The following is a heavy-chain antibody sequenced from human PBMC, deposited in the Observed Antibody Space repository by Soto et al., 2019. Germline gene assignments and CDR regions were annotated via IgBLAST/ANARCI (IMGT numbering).Heavy chain of an antibody. CDR1: GGSISSGGYS. CDR3: ARHYDINNRFDP. V-gene: IGHV4-30-2*01. J-gene: IGHJ5*02. CDR2: IYHSGST. Sequence: SETLSLTCAVSGGSISSGGYSWSWIRQPPGKGLEWIGYIYHSGSTYYNPSLKSRVTISVDRSKNQFSLKLSSVTAADTAVYYCARHYDINNRFDPWGQGTLVTVSS. D-gene: IGHD3-9*01.